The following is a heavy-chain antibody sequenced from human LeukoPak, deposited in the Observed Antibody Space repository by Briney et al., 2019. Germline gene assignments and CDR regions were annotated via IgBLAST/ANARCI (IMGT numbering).Heavy chain of an antibody. D-gene: IGHD3-22*01. V-gene: IGHV3-74*01. Sequence: PGGSLRLSCAASGFTFSSYRMHWVRQVPGKGPVWVSRINSAGTSTSYADSVKGRFTISRDNAKNTLFLQMNSLRAEDTAVYYCARVRGYDTSDYDYWGQGTLVTVS. CDR1: GFTFSSYR. CDR3: ARVRGYDTSDYDY. CDR2: INSAGTST. J-gene: IGHJ4*02.